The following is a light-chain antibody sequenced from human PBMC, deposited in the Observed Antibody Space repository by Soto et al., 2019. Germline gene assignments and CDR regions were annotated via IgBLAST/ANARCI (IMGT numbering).Light chain of an antibody. Sequence: EIVLTQSPATLSLSPGERATLSCRASRSVSRYLAWYQQKPGQAPRLLVSDASNRATGIPARFSGSGSGTDFTLTISSLEPEDFAVYYCQQYNNWPPLTFGGGTKVEIK. CDR3: QQYNNWPPLT. J-gene: IGKJ4*01. V-gene: IGKV3-11*01. CDR2: DAS. CDR1: RSVSRY.